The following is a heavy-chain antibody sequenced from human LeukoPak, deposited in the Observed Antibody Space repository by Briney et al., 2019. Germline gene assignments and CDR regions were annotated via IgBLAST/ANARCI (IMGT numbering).Heavy chain of an antibody. CDR2: INPNSGGT. CDR3: ARDGSSWSNTNWFDP. Sequence: GASVKVSCKASGYTSTGYYMHWVRQAPGQGLEWMGWINPNSGGTNYAQKFQGRVTMTRDTSISTAYMELSRLRSDDTAVYYCARDGSSWSNTNWFDPWGQGTLVTVSS. J-gene: IGHJ5*02. D-gene: IGHD6-13*01. V-gene: IGHV1-2*02. CDR1: GYTSTGYY.